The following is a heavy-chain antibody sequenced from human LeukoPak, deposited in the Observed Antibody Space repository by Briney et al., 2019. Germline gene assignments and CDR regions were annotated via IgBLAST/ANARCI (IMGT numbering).Heavy chain of an antibody. CDR1: GFTVNNNY. Sequence: GGSLRLSCAASGFTVNNNYMSWVRQAPGKGLEWVSVIYTDGTTYYADSVKGRFTISRDNSKNTLYLQMNSLRAEDTAVYCCARGGYCSSSSCSNYDGMDVWGQGTTLTVSS. J-gene: IGHJ6*02. V-gene: IGHV3-53*01. CDR2: IYTDGTT. CDR3: ARGGYCSSSSCSNYDGMDV. D-gene: IGHD2-2*01.